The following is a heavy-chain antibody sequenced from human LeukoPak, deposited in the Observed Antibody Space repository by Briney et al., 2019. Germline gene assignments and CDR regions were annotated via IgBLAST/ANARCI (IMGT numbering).Heavy chain of an antibody. V-gene: IGHV1-2*02. Sequence: ASVKVSCKASGYTFTGYYMHWVRQAPGQGLEWMGWINPNSGGTNYAQKFQGRVTMTRDTSISTAYMELSRLRSDDTAVYYCARGDSGSYYPSGAFDIWGQGTMVTVSS. CDR2: INPNSGGT. D-gene: IGHD3-10*01. CDR1: GYTFTGYY. J-gene: IGHJ3*02. CDR3: ARGDSGSYYPSGAFDI.